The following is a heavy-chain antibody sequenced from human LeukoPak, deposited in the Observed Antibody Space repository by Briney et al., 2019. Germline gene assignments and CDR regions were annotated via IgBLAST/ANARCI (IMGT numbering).Heavy chain of an antibody. CDR3: ARAANTATGTPTMAIDY. Sequence: PGGSLGLSCVASGFTFSDYYMSWIRQAPGKGLEWVSYIPNTSSYTSYADSVKGRFTISRDNAKNSLYLQMNSLRAEDTAVYYCARAANTATGTPTMAIDYWGQGTLFTVSS. V-gene: IGHV3-11*05. D-gene: IGHD1-1*01. J-gene: IGHJ4*02. CDR1: GFTFSDYY. CDR2: IPNTSSYT.